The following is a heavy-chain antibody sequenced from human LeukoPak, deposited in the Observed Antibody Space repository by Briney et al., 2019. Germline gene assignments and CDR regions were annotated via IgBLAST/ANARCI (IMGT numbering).Heavy chain of an antibody. CDR1: GFTFSSYS. J-gene: IGHJ6*02. V-gene: IGHV3-21*01. CDR3: ARDETTVTTSYYYGMDV. CDR2: ISSSSSYI. Sequence: GGSLRLSCAASGFTFSSYSMNWGRQAPGKGVEGGSSISSSSSYIYYADSVKGRVTISRDNAKNSLYLQMNSLRAEDTAVYYCARDETTVTTSYYYGMDVWGQGTTVTVSS. D-gene: IGHD4-17*01.